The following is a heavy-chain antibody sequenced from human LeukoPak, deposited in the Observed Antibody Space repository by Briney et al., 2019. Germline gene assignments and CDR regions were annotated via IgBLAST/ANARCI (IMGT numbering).Heavy chain of an antibody. Sequence: SETLSLTCTVSGDSISSSPYYWGWVRQPPGKGLEWMGSIYYIGSTHYNPSLKSRVTISVDPSKNQFSVKLSSVTAADTAVYYCAREGLGNNAHDIWGEGTTVTVFS. D-gene: IGHD3-16*01. CDR3: AREGLGNNAHDI. CDR1: GDSISSSPYY. CDR2: IYYIGST. V-gene: IGHV4-39*07. J-gene: IGHJ6*04.